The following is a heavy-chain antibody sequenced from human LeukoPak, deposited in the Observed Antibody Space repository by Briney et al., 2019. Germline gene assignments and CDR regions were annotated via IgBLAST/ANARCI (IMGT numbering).Heavy chain of an antibody. CDR1: GFTFSSYA. D-gene: IGHD2-2*01. CDR3: AKRDYYCSSTSCYEGY. J-gene: IGHJ4*02. V-gene: IGHV3-23*01. CDR2: ISGSGGST. Sequence: GGSLRLSCAASGFTFSSYAMSWVRQAPGKGLEWVSAISGSGGSTYYADSVKGRFTISRDNSKNTLYLQMNSLRAEDTAVYYCAKRDYYCSSTSCYEGYWGQGTLVTVYS.